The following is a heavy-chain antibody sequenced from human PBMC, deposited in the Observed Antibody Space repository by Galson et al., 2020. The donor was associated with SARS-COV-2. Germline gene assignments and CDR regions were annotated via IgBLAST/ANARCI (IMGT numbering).Heavy chain of an antibody. Sequence: SATLSLTYTVSGASINTRNDFWGGIRQPAGKGLERIGSVDSRGNTYYNPSLKSRVAISAQTSKNQFSLSLNSVTAADTAVYYCTKEEGTFSTTWSGCDPWGQGTLVTVSS. CDR1: GASINTRNDF. CDR2: VDSRGNT. V-gene: IGHV4-39*07. CDR3: TKEEGTFSTTWSGCDP. D-gene: IGHD6-13*01. J-gene: IGHJ5*02.